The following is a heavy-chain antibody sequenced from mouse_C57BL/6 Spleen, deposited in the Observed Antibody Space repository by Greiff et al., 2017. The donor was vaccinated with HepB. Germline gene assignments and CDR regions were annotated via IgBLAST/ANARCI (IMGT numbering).Heavy chain of an antibody. Sequence: VQLQQSGPELVKPGASVKISCKASGYAFSSSWMNWVKQRPGKGLEWIGRIYPGDGDTNYNGKFKGKATLTADKSSSTAYMQLSSLTSEDSAVYCCSKRSNYYAMDYWGQGTSVTVSS. D-gene: IGHD2-5*01. CDR2: IYPGDGDT. CDR1: GYAFSSSW. V-gene: IGHV1-82*01. J-gene: IGHJ4*01. CDR3: SKRSNYYAMDY.